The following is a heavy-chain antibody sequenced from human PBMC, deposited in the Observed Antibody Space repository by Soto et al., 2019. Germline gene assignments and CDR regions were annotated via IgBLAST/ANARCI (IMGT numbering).Heavy chain of an antibody. Sequence: AGGSLRLSCTASGFTFSSSAMSWVRQAPVRVLEWVSGISGSGAGTYYADSVKGRFTISRDNSKNTLYLQMSGLRAEDAAVYYCAKGPTVFGAVISFDYYYGMYVWGQGTQVTVS. J-gene: IGHJ6*02. CDR2: ISGSGAGT. D-gene: IGHD3-3*01. V-gene: IGHV3-23*01. CDR1: GFTFSSSA. CDR3: AKGPTVFGAVISFDYYYGMYV.